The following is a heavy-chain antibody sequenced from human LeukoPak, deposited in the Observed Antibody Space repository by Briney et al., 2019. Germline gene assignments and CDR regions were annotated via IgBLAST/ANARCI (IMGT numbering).Heavy chain of an antibody. V-gene: IGHV4-59*01. CDR2: IYYSGST. CDR3: ARSMVRGVIIFGVVSSPFDY. Sequence: PSETLSLTCTVSGGSISSYYWSWIRQPPGKGLEWLGYIYYSGSTNYNPSLKSRVTISVDTSKNQFSLKLSSVTAADTAVYYCARSMVRGVIIFGVVSSPFDYWGQGTLVTVSS. CDR1: GGSISSYY. J-gene: IGHJ4*02. D-gene: IGHD3-10*01.